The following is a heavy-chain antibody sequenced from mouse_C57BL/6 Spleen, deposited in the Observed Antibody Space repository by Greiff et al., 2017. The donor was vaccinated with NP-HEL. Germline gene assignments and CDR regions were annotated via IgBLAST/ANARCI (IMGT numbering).Heavy chain of an antibody. CDR2: IHPGGGGT. CDR1: GYTFTSYW. J-gene: IGHJ1*03. D-gene: IGHD1-1*01. CDR3: ARRGGYGSIYWYFDV. V-gene: IGHV1-64*01. Sequence: QVQLQQPGAELVKPGASVKLSCKASGYTFTSYWITWVKQRPGQGLEWIGVIHPGGGGTNYNEKFKSKATLTVDKSSSTAYMQLSSLTSEDSAVYYCARRGGYGSIYWYFDVWGTGTTVTVSS.